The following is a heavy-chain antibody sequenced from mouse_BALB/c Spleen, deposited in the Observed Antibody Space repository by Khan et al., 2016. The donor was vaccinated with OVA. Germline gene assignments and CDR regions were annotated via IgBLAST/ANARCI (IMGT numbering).Heavy chain of an antibody. CDR2: IDPSSDYT. CDR3: ERRGLFGFFAY. J-gene: IGHJ3*01. V-gene: IGHV1-7*01. CDR1: GYTFTTYW. Sequence: QVQLQQSGAELAKPGASVKMSCKASGYTFTTYWMHWVKQRPGQGLEWIGYIDPSSDYTESNQKFKDKATLTTDKSSSTAYIQLSSLTSEDSAVYYCERRGLFGFFAYWGQGTLVTVSA. D-gene: IGHD1-1*02.